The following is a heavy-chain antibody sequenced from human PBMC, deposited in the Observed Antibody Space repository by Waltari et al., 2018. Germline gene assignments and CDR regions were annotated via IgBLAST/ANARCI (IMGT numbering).Heavy chain of an antibody. V-gene: IGHV1-24*01. CDR2: FDPEDGET. J-gene: IGHJ3*02. CDR1: GYTLTELS. Sequence: QVQLVQSGAEVKKPGASVKVSCKVSGYTLTELSMHWVRQAPGKGLEWMGGFDPEDGETIYAQKFQGRVTMTEDTSTDTAYMELSSPRSEDTAVYYCATRGDYGGNSGHGNAFDIWGQGTMVTVSS. CDR3: ATRGDYGGNSGHGNAFDI. D-gene: IGHD4-17*01.